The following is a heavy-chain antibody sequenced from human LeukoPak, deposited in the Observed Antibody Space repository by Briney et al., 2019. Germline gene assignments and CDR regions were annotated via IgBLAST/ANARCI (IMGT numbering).Heavy chain of an antibody. CDR2: IRYDGNDK. V-gene: IGHV3-30*02. D-gene: IGHD1-26*01. J-gene: IGHJ4*02. CDR3: AKESGSYFGRFDY. Sequence: GGSLRLSCAASGFTFSYYGMHWVRQAPEKGLEWVAFIRYDGNDKYYAESVKGRFTISRDTSRNTLYLQMNSLRAEDTAVYYCAKESGSYFGRFDYWGQGTLVTVSS. CDR1: GFTFSYYG.